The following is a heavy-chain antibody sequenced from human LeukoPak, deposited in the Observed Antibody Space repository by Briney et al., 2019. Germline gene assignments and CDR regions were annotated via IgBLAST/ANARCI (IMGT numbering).Heavy chain of an antibody. CDR3: AGRPAFSHGYYFDY. CDR1: GDSINNNNFY. CDR2: FYYVGSG. J-gene: IGHJ4*02. Sequence: SETLSLTCTVSGDSINNNNFYWSWIRQSPGKGLEWIGTFYYVGSGYSKPSLKSRVTISGDPSKDLLSLKLSSVTAADTAVYYCAGRPAFSHGYYFDYWGQGTLVTVSS. D-gene: IGHD3-10*01. V-gene: IGHV4-39*01.